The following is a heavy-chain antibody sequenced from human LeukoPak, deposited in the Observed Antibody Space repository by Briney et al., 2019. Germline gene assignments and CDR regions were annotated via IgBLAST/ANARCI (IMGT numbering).Heavy chain of an antibody. J-gene: IGHJ2*01. CDR3: ARDYFSRAALLGYFDL. Sequence: PGGSLRLSCAASGFTVSSNYMNWVRQAPGKGLEWVSVIYSGGSTYYADSVKGRFTISRDNSKNTLYLQMKSLRAEDTAVYYCARDYFSRAALLGYFDLWGRGTLVTVSS. V-gene: IGHV3-66*01. CDR2: IYSGGST. D-gene: IGHD2-15*01. CDR1: GFTVSSNY.